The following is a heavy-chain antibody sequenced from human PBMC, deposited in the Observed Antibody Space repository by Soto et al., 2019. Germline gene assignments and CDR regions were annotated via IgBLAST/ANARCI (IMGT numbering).Heavy chain of an antibody. Sequence: GGSLRLSCAASGFTFSSYAMSWVRQAPGKGLEWVSAISGSGGSTYYADSVKGRFTSTRDNSKNTLYLEMNSLRDEDTAVYYCASHYEMWSGYLSPVDCWGQGTLVTVSS. V-gene: IGHV3-23*01. J-gene: IGHJ4*02. CDR1: GFTFSSYA. CDR2: ISGSGGST. D-gene: IGHD3-3*01. CDR3: ASHYEMWSGYLSPVDC.